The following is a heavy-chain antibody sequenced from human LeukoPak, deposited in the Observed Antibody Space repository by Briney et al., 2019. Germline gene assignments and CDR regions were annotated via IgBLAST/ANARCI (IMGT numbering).Heavy chain of an antibody. Sequence: PSGTLSLTCAVSGGSITGFFWTWVPQTAGEGGQNSGRIFSRGGANYNPSLQSRVAMSVDTSQNLFSLKLTSVSAADTAVYFCARVATPDASSPLDFCGQGSLVTVSS. CDR1: GGSITGFF. J-gene: IGHJ4*02. CDR2: IFSRGGA. V-gene: IGHV4-4*07. D-gene: IGHD6-19*01. CDR3: ARVATPDASSPLDF.